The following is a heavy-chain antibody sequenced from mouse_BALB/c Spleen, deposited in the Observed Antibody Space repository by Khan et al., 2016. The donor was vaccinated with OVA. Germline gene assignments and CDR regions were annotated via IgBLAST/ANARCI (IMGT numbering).Heavy chain of an antibody. CDR2: IWTDGST. V-gene: IGHV2-6-1*01. CDR3: ARQPYYHYNIMDY. Sequence: QMQLEESGPGLVAPSQSLSITCTISGFSLTNYGVHWVRQPPGKGLEWLVVIWTDGSTTYNSALRSRLTISKDNSKSQVFLKMNRLQTDDTAMDFCARQPYYHYNIMDYWGQGTSVTVSS. J-gene: IGHJ4*01. CDR1: GFSLTNYG. D-gene: IGHD2-10*01.